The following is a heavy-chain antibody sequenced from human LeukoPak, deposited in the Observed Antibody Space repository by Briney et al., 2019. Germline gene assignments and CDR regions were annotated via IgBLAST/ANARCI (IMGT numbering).Heavy chain of an antibody. V-gene: IGHV3-23*01. CDR2: LSANGGST. CDR3: AKRRDGMDV. J-gene: IGHJ6*02. Sequence: PGGSLRLSCAASGFTLTSYAMIWVRQAPGKGLEWVSALSANGGSTYYADSVKGRFTISRDNSKNTLYLQMNSLRAEDTAVYHCAKRRDGMDVWGQGTTVTVSS. CDR1: GFTLTSYA.